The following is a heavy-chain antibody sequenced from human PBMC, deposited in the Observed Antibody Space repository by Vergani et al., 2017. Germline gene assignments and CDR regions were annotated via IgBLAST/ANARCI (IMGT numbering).Heavy chain of an antibody. CDR3: ASVEVVPAAWYYFDY. J-gene: IGHJ4*02. D-gene: IGHD2-2*01. V-gene: IGHV3-7*01. Sequence: EVQLVESGGGLVQPGGSLRLSCAASGFTFSSYWMSWVRQAPGKGLEWVANIKQDGSEKYYVDSVKGRFTISRDNATNSLYLQMNSLRAEDTAVYYCASVEVVPAAWYYFDYWGQGSLVTASS. CDR1: GFTFSSYW. CDR2: IKQDGSEK.